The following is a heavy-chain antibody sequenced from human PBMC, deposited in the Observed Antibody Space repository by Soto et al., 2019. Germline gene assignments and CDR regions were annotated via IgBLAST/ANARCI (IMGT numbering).Heavy chain of an antibody. D-gene: IGHD2-2*01. Sequence: ETLSLTCAVSGGSFSAYHWTWIRQTPGKGLEWIGEISHSGSTNYKPSLKSRVTISADPSKKQFSLNLTSMTAADSGVYYCARGECSSNYCFTRWALDIWGQGTVVTVSS. V-gene: IGHV4-34*01. CDR1: GGSFSAYH. J-gene: IGHJ3*02. CDR3: ARGECSSNYCFTRWALDI. CDR2: ISHSGST.